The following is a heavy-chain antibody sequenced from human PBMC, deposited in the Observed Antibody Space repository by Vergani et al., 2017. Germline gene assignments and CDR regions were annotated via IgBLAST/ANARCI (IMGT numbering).Heavy chain of an antibody. J-gene: IGHJ2*01. Sequence: QVQLQESGPGLVKPSQTLSLTCTVSGGSISSGSDYWSWIRQPAGKGLEWIGRIYTSGSTNYNPSLKSRVTISVDSSKNQCSLKLSSLTAADTAVYDCARASPRVVPAAMYWYFDLWGRGTLVTVSS. D-gene: IGHD2-2*01. CDR2: IYTSGST. CDR1: GGSISSGSDY. V-gene: IGHV4-61*02. CDR3: ARASPRVVPAAMYWYFDL.